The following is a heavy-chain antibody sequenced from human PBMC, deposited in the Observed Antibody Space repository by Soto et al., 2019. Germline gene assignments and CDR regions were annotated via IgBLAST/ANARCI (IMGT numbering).Heavy chain of an antibody. CDR2: MYYNGGT. Sequence: SETLSLTCIVSGSSISSSGYYWGWIRQPPGKGLEWIASMYYNGGTNYNPSFKSRVTISVDTSENQFSLKLSSVTAADTAVYYCASLPARHWFDYWGQGTLVTVSS. V-gene: IGHV4-39*01. CDR1: GSSISSSGYY. J-gene: IGHJ5*01. CDR3: ASLPARHWFDY.